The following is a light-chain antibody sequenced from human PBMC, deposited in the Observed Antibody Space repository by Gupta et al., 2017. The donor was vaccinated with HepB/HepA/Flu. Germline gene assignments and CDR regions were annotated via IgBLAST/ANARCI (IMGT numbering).Light chain of an antibody. J-gene: IGKJ1*01. V-gene: IGKV1-9*01. Sequence: DIQLTQSPSFLSASVGDRVTITCRASQGIGSYLAWYQQRPGKALNLLIYAASTLQSGVPSRFSGSGSGTEFSLSISSLQPEDFATYYCQQVNTYPRTFGQGTNVEIK. CDR2: AAS. CDR1: QGIGSY. CDR3: QQVNTYPRT.